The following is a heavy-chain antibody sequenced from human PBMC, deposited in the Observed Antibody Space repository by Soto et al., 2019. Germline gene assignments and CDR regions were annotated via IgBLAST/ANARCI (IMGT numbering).Heavy chain of an antibody. V-gene: IGHV4-4*02. CDR2: IYHSGST. D-gene: IGHD2-15*01. Sequence: QVPLQESGPRLVRPSGTLSLTCTVSSGSISTANWWSWVRQPPGRGLAWIGEIYHSGSTNYNLCLKSRVTLSVDKSKDQFPLRLSSVTAADTATYYGASRGGGVVLAATTPFDYWGQGTLVTVSS. J-gene: IGHJ4*02. CDR1: SGSISTANW. CDR3: ASRGGGVVLAATTPFDY.